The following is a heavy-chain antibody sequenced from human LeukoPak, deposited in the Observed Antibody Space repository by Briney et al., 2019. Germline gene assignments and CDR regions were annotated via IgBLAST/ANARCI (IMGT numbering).Heavy chain of an antibody. J-gene: IGHJ4*02. V-gene: IGHV1-18*01. Sequence: ASVKVSCKASGYTFRSYDITWVRQAPGQGLEWMGWINPNNGNTNYAQKFQGRVTMTTDTPTSTAYMELRRLRSDDTAVYYCARDRDSSGWHVADYWGQGTLVTVSS. CDR3: ARDRDSSGWHVADY. CDR2: INPNNGNT. CDR1: GYTFRSYD. D-gene: IGHD6-19*01.